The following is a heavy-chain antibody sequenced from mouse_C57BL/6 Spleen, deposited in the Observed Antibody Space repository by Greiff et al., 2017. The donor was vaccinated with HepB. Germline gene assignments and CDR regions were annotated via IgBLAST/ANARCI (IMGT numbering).Heavy chain of an antibody. Sequence: QVQLQQSGAELARPGASVKMSCKASGYTFTSYTMHWVKQRPGQGLEWIGYINPSSGYTKYNQKFKDKATLTADKSSSTAYMQLSSLTSEDSAVYYCARGHYYGSSPFAYWGQGTLVTVSA. V-gene: IGHV1-4*01. CDR3: ARGHYYGSSPFAY. D-gene: IGHD1-1*01. CDR2: INPSSGYT. CDR1: GYTFTSYT. J-gene: IGHJ3*01.